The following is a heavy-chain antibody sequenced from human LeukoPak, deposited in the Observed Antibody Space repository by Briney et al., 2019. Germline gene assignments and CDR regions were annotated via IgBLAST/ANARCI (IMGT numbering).Heavy chain of an antibody. CDR1: GFTFSSYT. CDR2: ISKSSGTM. CDR3: ASGIAAAGPFDY. D-gene: IGHD6-13*01. J-gene: IGHJ4*02. V-gene: IGHV3-48*04. Sequence: PGGSLRLSCAASGFTFSSYTMNWVRQAPGKGLEWVSYISKSSGTMSYADSVKGRFTISRDNAKNSLYLQMNSLRAEDTAVYYCASGIAAAGPFDYWGQGTLVTVSS.